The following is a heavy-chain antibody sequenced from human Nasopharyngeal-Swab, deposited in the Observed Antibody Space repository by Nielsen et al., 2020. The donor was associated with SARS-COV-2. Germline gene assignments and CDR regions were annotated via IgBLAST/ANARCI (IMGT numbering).Heavy chain of an antibody. CDR3: ARVRAWELRYYYYGMDV. J-gene: IGHJ6*02. CDR1: GGSFSGYY. CDR2: INHSGST. D-gene: IGHD1-26*01. Sequence: SETLSLTCAVYGGSFSGYYWSWIRQPPGKGLEWIGEINHSGSTNYNPSLKRRVTISVDTSKNQFSLKLSSVTAADTAVYYCARVRAWELRYYYYGMDVWGQGTTVTVSS. V-gene: IGHV4-34*01.